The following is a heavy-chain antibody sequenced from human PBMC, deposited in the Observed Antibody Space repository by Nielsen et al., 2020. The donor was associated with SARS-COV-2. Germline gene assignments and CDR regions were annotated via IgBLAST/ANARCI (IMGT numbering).Heavy chain of an antibody. V-gene: IGHV3-73*01. CDR2: IRSKANIYAT. CDR1: GFTFSGSS. D-gene: IGHD6-13*01. J-gene: IGHJ3*02. CDR3: TRVNPISGSWFDAFDI. Sequence: ESLKISCAASGFTFSGSSMHWVRQASGKGLEWIGRIRSKANIYATAYGASVKGRFTISRDDSKNTAYLQMNSLRTEDTAIYYCTRVNPISGSWFDAFDIWGQGTLVTVSS.